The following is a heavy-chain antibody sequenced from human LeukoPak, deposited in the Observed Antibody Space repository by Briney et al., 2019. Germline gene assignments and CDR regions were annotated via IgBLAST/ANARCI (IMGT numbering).Heavy chain of an antibody. CDR3: AKQGEPDFFDY. CDR1: GFTFSSYW. CDR2: ITWNSGHI. D-gene: IGHD1-14*01. J-gene: IGHJ4*02. Sequence: GGSLRLSCAASGFTFSSYWMHWVRQTPGKGLAWVSGITWNSGHIDYADSVKGRFTISRDNAKNSLYLQMNSLRVEDTAFYYCAKQGEPDFFDYWGQGTLVTVSS. V-gene: IGHV3-9*01.